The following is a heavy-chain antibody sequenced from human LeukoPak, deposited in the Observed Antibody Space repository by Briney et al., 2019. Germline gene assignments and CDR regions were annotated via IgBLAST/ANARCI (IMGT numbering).Heavy chain of an antibody. CDR1: GFTFSGYV. Sequence: GGSLRLSCAASGFTFSGYVMTWVRQPPGKGLQWVADISGSGGSTYYADSVKGRFSISRDNAKNTLHLQMNSLRAEDTAVYYCVRGGYRAYYVDYWGQGTLVTVSS. J-gene: IGHJ4*02. CDR3: VRGGYRAYYVDY. D-gene: IGHD5-12*01. V-gene: IGHV3-23*01. CDR2: ISGSGGST.